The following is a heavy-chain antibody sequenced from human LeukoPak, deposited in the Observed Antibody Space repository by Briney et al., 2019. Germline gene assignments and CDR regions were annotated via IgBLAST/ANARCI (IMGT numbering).Heavy chain of an antibody. D-gene: IGHD3-22*01. V-gene: IGHV1-2*06. CDR1: GYTFTGYY. Sequence: ASVKVPCKTSGYTFTGYYLHWVRQAPGQGLEWMGRISPNSGDTNFAQKFQGRVTMTRDTSISTAYMELTRLRSDDTAVYYCARDSSGPLYYFDYWGQGTLVTFSS. CDR3: ARDSSGPLYYFDY. CDR2: ISPNSGDT. J-gene: IGHJ4*02.